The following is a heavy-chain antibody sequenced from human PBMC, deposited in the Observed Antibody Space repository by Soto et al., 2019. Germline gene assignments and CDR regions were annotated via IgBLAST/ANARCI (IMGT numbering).Heavy chain of an antibody. V-gene: IGHV3-23*01. D-gene: IGHD6-6*01. CDR1: GFSFSTNA. CDR3: AKDFYSTSYSTSSFSAFDF. CDR2: ISASGGNT. J-gene: IGHJ3*01. Sequence: EVQLLESGGGLVQPGGSLRLSCAASGFSFSTNAMSWVRQAPGKGLEWVSGISASGGNTYYADFVKGRFTNSRDNSKNTLYLQMNSLRAGDTAVYYWAKDFYSTSYSTSSFSAFDFWGKGTVVTVSS.